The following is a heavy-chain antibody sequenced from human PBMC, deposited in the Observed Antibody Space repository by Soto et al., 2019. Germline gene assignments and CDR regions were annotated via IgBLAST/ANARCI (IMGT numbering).Heavy chain of an antibody. J-gene: IGHJ6*02. CDR3: AFVYSGDYYYGMDV. V-gene: IGHV1-18*01. Sequence: ASVKVSCKASGYTFTSYGISWVRQAPGQGLEWMGWISAYNGNTNYAQKLQGRVTMTTDTSTSTAYMELRSLRSDDTAVYYCAFVYSGDYYYGMDVWGQGTTVPVSS. D-gene: IGHD1-26*01. CDR1: GYTFTSYG. CDR2: ISAYNGNT.